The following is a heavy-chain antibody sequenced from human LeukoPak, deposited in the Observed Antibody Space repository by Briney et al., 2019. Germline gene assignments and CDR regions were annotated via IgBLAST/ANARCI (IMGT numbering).Heavy chain of an antibody. CDR3: ARDLFGYGNYYDSSDGGDY. J-gene: IGHJ4*02. D-gene: IGHD3-22*01. CDR1: GFTFSDYY. CDR2: ISSSGSTI. V-gene: IGHV3-11*04. Sequence: GGSLRLSCAASGFTFSDYYMSWIRQAPGKGLEWVSYISSSGSTIYYADSVKGRFTISRDNAKNSLYLQMNSLRAEDTAVYYCARDLFGYGNYYDSSDGGDYWGQGTLVTVSS.